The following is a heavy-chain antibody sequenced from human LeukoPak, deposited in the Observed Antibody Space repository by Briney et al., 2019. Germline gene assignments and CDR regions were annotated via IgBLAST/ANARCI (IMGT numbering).Heavy chain of an antibody. J-gene: IGHJ4*02. V-gene: IGHV4-59*08. Sequence: SETLSLTCTVSGGSISSLYWSWLRQPPGKGLEWIGYVYYSGSTNYNPSFKSRVTISVDTSKNQFTLKLSSVTAADTAVYYCARRGSLGPFDYWGQGTLVTVSS. CDR1: GGSISSLY. D-gene: IGHD7-27*01. CDR2: VYYSGST. CDR3: ARRGSLGPFDY.